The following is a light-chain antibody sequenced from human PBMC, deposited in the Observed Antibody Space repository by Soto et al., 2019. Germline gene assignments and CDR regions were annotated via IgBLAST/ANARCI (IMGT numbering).Light chain of an antibody. CDR2: GAS. V-gene: IGKV3-15*01. CDR3: QQDKSWPPIT. CDR1: QTVSTN. Sequence: EFVLTQSPGTLSLSPGERSTLSCRASQTVSTNYLAWYQQKPGHAPRLLPSGASTXAXXVTPRFRGGGSGTEFTLTISRLQSEDYAIYYCQQDKSWPPITFGQGTRLEIK. J-gene: IGKJ5*01.